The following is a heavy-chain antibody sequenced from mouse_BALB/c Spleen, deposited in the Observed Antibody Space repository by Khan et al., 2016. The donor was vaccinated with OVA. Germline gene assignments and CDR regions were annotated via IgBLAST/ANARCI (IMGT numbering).Heavy chain of an antibody. V-gene: IGHV3-2*02. J-gene: IGHJ3*01. CDR3: ARRRAN. Sequence: EVQLVESGPGLVKPSQSLSLTCTVTGYSITSDYAWNWIRQFPGNKLEWMGYITSSGSTSYTPSLKSRFSITRDTSKNPFFLQLNSLTTEDTATYYCARRRANWGQGTLVTVSA. CDR2: ITSSGST. CDR1: GYSITSDYA.